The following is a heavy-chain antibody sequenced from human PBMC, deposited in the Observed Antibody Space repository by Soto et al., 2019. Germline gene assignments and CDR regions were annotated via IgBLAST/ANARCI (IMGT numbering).Heavy chain of an antibody. CDR2: ISRSGGST. Sequence: GGSLRLSCAASGFTFSSYAMSWVRQAPGKGLEWVSAISRSGGSTYYADSVKGRFTISRDNSKNTLDLQMNSLRAEDTAVYYCARDLGATTPQGDAFDIWGKGTMVTVSS. CDR3: ARDLGATTPQGDAFDI. CDR1: GFTFSSYA. V-gene: IGHV3-23*01. D-gene: IGHD5-12*01. J-gene: IGHJ3*02.